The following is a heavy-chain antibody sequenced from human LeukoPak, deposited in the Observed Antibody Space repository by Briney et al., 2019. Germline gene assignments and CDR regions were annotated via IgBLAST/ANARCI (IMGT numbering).Heavy chain of an antibody. J-gene: IGHJ4*02. CDR2: MSGSGTNT. V-gene: IGHV3-23*01. D-gene: IGHD3-3*01. CDR3: AKDRYYDFWSGYYIGDN. CDR1: GFTFNNYG. Sequence: PGGSLRLSCVASGFTFNNYGMSWVRQTPGRGLEWVSAMSGSGTNTYYRDSVKGRFTISRDTSKNTLYLQMNSLRVEDTALYYCAKDRYYDFWSGYYIGDNWGQGTLVTVSS.